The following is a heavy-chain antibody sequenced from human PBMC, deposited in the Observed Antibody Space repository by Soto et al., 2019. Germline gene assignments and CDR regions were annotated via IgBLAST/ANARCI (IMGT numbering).Heavy chain of an antibody. D-gene: IGHD1-26*01. CDR1: GDSVSSDNSY. V-gene: IGHV4-61*01. J-gene: IGHJ4*02. CDR3: AREMRQAGAHTYYFDY. Sequence: QVQLHESGPGLVKPSETLSLTCTVSGDSVSSDNSYWSWIRQPPGKELEWIGYVYYSGSTDYNPSLKSRVTISMDKSKNQFALRLTSVTAADTAVYYCAREMRQAGAHTYYFDYWGQGILVTVSS. CDR2: VYYSGST.